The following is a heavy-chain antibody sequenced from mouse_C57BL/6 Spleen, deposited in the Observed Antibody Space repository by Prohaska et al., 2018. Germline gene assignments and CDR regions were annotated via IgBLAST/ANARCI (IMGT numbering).Heavy chain of an antibody. V-gene: IGHV1-61*01. CDR1: FASYW. CDR2: IYPSDSET. Sequence: FASYWMDWVKQRPGQGLEWIGNIYPSDSETHYNQKFKDKATLTVDKSSSTAYMQLSSLTSEDSAVYYCARESTTVERDYFDYWGQGTTLTVSS. D-gene: IGHD1-1*01. J-gene: IGHJ2*01. CDR3: ARESTTVERDYFDY.